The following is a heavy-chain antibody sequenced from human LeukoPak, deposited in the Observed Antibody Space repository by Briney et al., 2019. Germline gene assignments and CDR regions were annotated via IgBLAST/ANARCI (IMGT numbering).Heavy chain of an antibody. Sequence: GESLRLSCAASGFTVSSNYMSWVRQAPGKGLEWVSVIYSGGSTYYADSVKGRFTISRDNSKNTLYLQMNSLRAEDTAVYYCARDSKLYCSSTSCYMDVWGKGTTVTVSS. CDR3: ARDSKLYCSSTSCYMDV. CDR2: IYSGGST. CDR1: GFTVSSNY. J-gene: IGHJ6*04. V-gene: IGHV3-66*01. D-gene: IGHD2-2*01.